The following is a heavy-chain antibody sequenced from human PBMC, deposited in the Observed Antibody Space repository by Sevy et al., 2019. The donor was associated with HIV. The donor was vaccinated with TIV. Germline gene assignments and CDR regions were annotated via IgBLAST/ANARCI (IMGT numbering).Heavy chain of an antibody. CDR3: ARHGAWRFYFDF. J-gene: IGHJ4*02. CDR2: IYYNGDT. D-gene: IGHD3-16*01. Sequence: SENLSLTCTVSGGSMSSSDYFWGWVRQPPGKGLEWIGSIYYNGDTYHSPSLKSRVTVAVDTSKNQFFLTLTSVTAADTAIYYCARHGAWRFYFDFWGQGALVTVSS. CDR1: GGSMSSSDYF. V-gene: IGHV4-39*01.